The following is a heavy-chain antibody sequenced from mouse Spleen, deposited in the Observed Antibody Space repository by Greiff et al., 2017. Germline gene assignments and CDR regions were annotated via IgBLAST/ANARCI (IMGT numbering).Heavy chain of an antibody. V-gene: IGHV5-12-1*01. CDR1: GFTFSSYY. D-gene: IGHD1-1*01. CDR2: ISSGGGST. J-gene: IGHJ4*01. Sequence: EVQGVESGGGLVKLGGSLKLSCAASGFTFSSYYMSWVRQTPEKRLEWVATISSGGGSTYYPDRVKGRFTISRDNAKNTLYLQMSSLNSEDTAVYYCARGGYGSSYYAMDYWGQGTSVTVSS. CDR3: ARGGYGSSYYAMDY.